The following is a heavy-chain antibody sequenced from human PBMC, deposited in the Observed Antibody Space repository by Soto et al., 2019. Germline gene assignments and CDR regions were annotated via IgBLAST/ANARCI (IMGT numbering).Heavy chain of an antibody. D-gene: IGHD2-2*01. CDR3: ARERKGVPAARYYYYYYGMDV. CDR2: INHSGST. V-gene: IGHV4-34*01. CDR1: GGSFSGYY. J-gene: IGHJ6*02. Sequence: QVQLQQWGAGLLKPSETLSLTCAVYGGSFSGYYWSWIRQPPGKGLEWIGEINHSGSTNYNPSLKSRVTISVDTSKNQFSLKLSSVTAADTAVYYCARERKGVPAARYYYYYYGMDVWGQGTTVTVSS.